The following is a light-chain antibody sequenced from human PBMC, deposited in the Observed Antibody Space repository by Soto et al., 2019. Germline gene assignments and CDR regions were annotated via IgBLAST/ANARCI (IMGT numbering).Light chain of an antibody. Sequence: EIVMTQSPAILSVSPGERATLSCRASQSVSSNLGWYQQKPGQAPRLLIYDASTRATGVPARFSGSGSGTEFTLTIRSLQSEDFAVYYCQEYDNWPPITFGQGTRLEIK. J-gene: IGKJ5*01. CDR1: QSVSSN. V-gene: IGKV3-15*01. CDR3: QEYDNWPPIT. CDR2: DAS.